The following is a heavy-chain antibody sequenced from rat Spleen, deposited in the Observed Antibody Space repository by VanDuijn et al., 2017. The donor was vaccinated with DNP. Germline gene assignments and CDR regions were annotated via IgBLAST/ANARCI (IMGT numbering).Heavy chain of an antibody. CDR1: GFTFSNYW. CDR3: AKDQTGGYAMDA. CDR2: INIDGGST. J-gene: IGHJ4*01. Sequence: EVQLVETGGGLVQPGRSLKLSCVGSGFTFSNYWMYWMRQAPGKGLEWVASINIDGGSTYYPDSVKGRFTISRDNAENTVYMQMNSLRSEDTATYYCAKDQTGGYAMDAWGQGTSVTVSS. V-gene: IGHV5-58*01.